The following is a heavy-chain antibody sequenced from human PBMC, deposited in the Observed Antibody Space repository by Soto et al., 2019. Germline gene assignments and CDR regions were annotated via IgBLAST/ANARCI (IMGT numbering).Heavy chain of an antibody. CDR2: MDQDGSER. V-gene: IGHV3-7*01. J-gene: IGHJ4*02. Sequence: EVQLVESGGGLVQPGGSLRLSCAASGFTFSTYWMTCVRQPPGKGLEWVANMDQDGSERYYVDSVRRRFTVSRDNAKNSLYLQMNSLRAEDTAVYYCVCGGNFFIYWGQGTLVTVSP. D-gene: IGHD3-16*01. CDR3: VCGGNFFIY. CDR1: GFTFSTYW.